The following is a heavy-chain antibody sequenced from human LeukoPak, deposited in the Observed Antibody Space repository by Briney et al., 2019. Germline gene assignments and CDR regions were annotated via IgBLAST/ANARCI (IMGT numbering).Heavy chain of an antibody. D-gene: IGHD6-19*01. Sequence: GGSLRLSCAASGFTFSSYSMNWVRQAPGKGLEWVSYISSSGSTIYYADSVKGRFTISRDNAKNSLYLQMNSLRAEDTAVYYCARRRIAVAGTNFVYWGQGTLVTVSS. CDR1: GFTFSSYS. CDR2: ISSSGSTI. CDR3: ARRRIAVAGTNFVY. J-gene: IGHJ4*02. V-gene: IGHV3-48*04.